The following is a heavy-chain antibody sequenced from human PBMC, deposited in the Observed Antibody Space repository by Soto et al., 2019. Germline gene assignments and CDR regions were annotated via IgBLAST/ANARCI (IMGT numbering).Heavy chain of an antibody. V-gene: IGHV1-18*01. CDR2: ISAYNGNT. Sequence: ASVKVSCKASGYTFTSYGISWVRQAPGQGLEWMGWISAYNGNTNYAQKLQGRVTMTTDTSTSTDYMELRSLRSDDTAVYYCARGPIQAKSLHPWGQGALVTVST. CDR1: GYTFTSYG. J-gene: IGHJ5*02. CDR3: ARGPIQAKSLHP. D-gene: IGHD3-16*02.